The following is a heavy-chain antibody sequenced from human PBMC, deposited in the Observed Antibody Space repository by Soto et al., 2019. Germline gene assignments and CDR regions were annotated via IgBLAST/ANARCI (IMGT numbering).Heavy chain of an antibody. CDR1: GGSISGYY. V-gene: IGHV4-59*01. Sequence: SETLSLTCTVSGGSISGYYWSWIRQPPGKGLEWIGYMYNTGSTNYNPSLKSRVTISVDTSKNQFSLRLSSVTAADTAVYYCARDKGGPDSSGYYYAAFDIWGQGTMVTVSS. J-gene: IGHJ3*02. CDR2: MYNTGST. D-gene: IGHD3-22*01. CDR3: ARDKGGPDSSGYYYAAFDI.